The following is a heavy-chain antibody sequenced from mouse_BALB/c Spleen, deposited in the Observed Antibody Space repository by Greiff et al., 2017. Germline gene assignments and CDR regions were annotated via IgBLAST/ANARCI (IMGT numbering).Heavy chain of an antibody. CDR1: GYTFSSYT. V-gene: IGHV5-12-2*01. Sequence: EVQLEESGGGLVQPGGSLKLSCAASGYTFSSYTMSWVRQTPGKRLEWVAYISTGGGSTYYPDTVKGRFTISRDNAKNTLYLQMSSLTSEDTAMYYCARHTTVITAGWFAYWGQGTLVTVSA. CDR2: ISTGGGST. CDR3: ARHTTVITAGWFAY. J-gene: IGHJ3*01. D-gene: IGHD2-4*01.